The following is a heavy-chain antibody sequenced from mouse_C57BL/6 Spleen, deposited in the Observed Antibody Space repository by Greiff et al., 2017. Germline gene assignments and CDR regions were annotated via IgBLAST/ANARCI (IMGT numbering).Heavy chain of an antibody. CDR2: IDPETGGT. V-gene: IGHV1-15*01. J-gene: IGHJ4*01. CDR1: GYTFTDYE. Sequence: VQLQQSGAELVRPGASVTLSCKASGYTFTDYEMHWVKQTPVHGLEWIGAIDPETGGTAYNQKFKSKAILTADKSSSTAYMELRSLTSEDSAVYYCTRWGDYWGQGTSVTVSS. CDR3: TRWGDY.